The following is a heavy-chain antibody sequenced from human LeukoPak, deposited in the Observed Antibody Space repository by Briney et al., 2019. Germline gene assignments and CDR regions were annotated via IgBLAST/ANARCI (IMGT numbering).Heavy chain of an antibody. D-gene: IGHD3-10*01. Sequence: GRSLRLSCAASGFTFSSYSMNWVRQAPGKGLEWVSSISSSSSYIYYADSVKGRFTISRDNAKNSLYLQMNSLRAEDTAVYYCARVYGSGRPSSYFDYWGQGTLVTVSS. J-gene: IGHJ4*02. CDR3: ARVYGSGRPSSYFDY. CDR2: ISSSSSYI. CDR1: GFTFSSYS. V-gene: IGHV3-21*01.